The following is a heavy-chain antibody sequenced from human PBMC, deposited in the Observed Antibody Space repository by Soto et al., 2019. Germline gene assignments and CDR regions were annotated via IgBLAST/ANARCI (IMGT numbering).Heavy chain of an antibody. V-gene: IGHV3-9*01. J-gene: IGHJ4*02. CDR3: AKIVTRHSLVPVFDQ. Sequence: QLVESGGGLVQPGRSLRLSCVASGFRFDEYAIHWVRQAPGKGLEWVSGISWDSGSINYAGSVRGRFTVSRDSAKNSLYLHMTSLRSEDTAFYYCAKIVTRHSLVPVFDQWGQGALVSVSS. CDR1: GFRFDEYA. CDR2: ISWDSGSI. D-gene: IGHD2-21*01.